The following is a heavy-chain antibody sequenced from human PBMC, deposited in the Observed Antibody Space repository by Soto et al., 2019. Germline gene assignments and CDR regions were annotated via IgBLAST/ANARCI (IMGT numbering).Heavy chain of an antibody. Sequence: GGSLRLSCAASGFTVSNNYMSWVRQAPGKGLEWVSVIYSGGSTYYADSVKGRFTISRDSSKNTLYLQMNSLRAEDTAVYYCARGRYYYDSSAYYRGYFDYWGQGTLVTVS. CDR3: ARGRYYYDSSAYYRGYFDY. CDR2: IYSGGST. V-gene: IGHV3-53*01. CDR1: GFTVSNNY. J-gene: IGHJ4*02. D-gene: IGHD3-22*01.